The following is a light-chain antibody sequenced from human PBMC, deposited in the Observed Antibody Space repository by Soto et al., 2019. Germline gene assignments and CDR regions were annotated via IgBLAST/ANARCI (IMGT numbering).Light chain of an antibody. CDR2: EGS. CDR1: SSDVGSYNL. CDR3: YSYAGSSTYP. Sequence: QSALTQPASVSGSPGQSITISCTGTSSDVGSYNLVSWYQQHPGKAPKLMIYEGSKRPSGVSNRFSGSKSGNPASLTISGLQAEDEADYYCYSYAGSSTYPFGGGTKLTVL. J-gene: IGLJ2*01. V-gene: IGLV2-23*01.